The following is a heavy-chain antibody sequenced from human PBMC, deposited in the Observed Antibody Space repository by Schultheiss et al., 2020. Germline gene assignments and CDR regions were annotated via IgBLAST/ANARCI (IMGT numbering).Heavy chain of an antibody. D-gene: IGHD6-19*01. Sequence: SETLSLTCVVSGGSVSSGSYYWSWIRQYLGKGLEWIGYIYYSGSTNYNPSLKSRVTISVDTSKNQFSLKLSSVTAADTAVYYCARAGYSSGWYWFDWFDPWGQGTLVTVSS. J-gene: IGHJ5*02. V-gene: IGHV4-61*01. CDR1: GGSVSSGSYY. CDR3: ARAGYSSGWYWFDWFDP. CDR2: IYYSGST.